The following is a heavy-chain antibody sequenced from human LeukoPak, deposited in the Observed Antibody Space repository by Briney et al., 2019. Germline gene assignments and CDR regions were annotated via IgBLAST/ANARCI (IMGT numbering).Heavy chain of an antibody. CDR2: ISGSGGST. V-gene: IGHV3-23*01. D-gene: IGHD6-19*01. CDR3: VKDRSGGYRVFDH. CDR1: GSTFSSYA. Sequence: PGGSLRLSCAASGSTFSSYAMNWVRQAPGKWLEWVSVISGSGGSTYYADSVKGRFTISRDNSKNTLYLQMNSLRAEDTAVYYCVKDRSGGYRVFDHWGQGTLVTVSS. J-gene: IGHJ4*02.